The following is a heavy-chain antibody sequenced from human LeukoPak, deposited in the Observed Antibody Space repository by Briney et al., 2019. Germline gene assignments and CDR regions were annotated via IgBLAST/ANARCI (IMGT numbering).Heavy chain of an antibody. V-gene: IGHV1-2*02. Sequence: ASVTVSCKASGCTFTVHYLHWLRQAPGQGLEWMGWIKPDSGATNFAQNFQGRVTMTSDTSINTAYMELSSLTSDDTAMYYCARDHDYGPDYWGQGTLVTVSA. CDR3: ARDHDYGPDY. CDR2: IKPDSGAT. CDR1: GCTFTVHY. J-gene: IGHJ4*02. D-gene: IGHD4/OR15-4a*01.